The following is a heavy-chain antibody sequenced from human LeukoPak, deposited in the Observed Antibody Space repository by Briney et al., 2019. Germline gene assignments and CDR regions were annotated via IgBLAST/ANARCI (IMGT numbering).Heavy chain of an antibody. V-gene: IGHV4-59*01. J-gene: IGHJ3*02. Sequence: SETLSLTCSVSSGSISNYFWSWIRQPPGKGLECIGFIYYSETTNYNPSFKSRVTISVDTSKNQFSLKLSSVTAEDTAVYYCAYDSSGYYWGAFDIWGQGTMVTVSS. CDR2: IYYSETT. CDR3: AYDSSGYYWGAFDI. CDR1: SGSISNYF. D-gene: IGHD3-22*01.